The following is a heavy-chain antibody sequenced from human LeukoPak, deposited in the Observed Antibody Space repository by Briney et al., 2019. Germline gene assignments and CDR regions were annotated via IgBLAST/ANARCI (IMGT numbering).Heavy chain of an antibody. V-gene: IGHV4-59*01. CDR3: ARDYFPVEHSSSSGRGWFDP. Sequence: SETLSLTCTVSGGSISSYYWSWIRQPPGKGLEWTGYIYYSGSTNYNPSLKSRVTISVDTSKNQSSLKLSSVTAADTAVYYCARDYFPVEHSSSSGRGWFDPWGQGTLVTVSS. J-gene: IGHJ5*02. CDR1: GGSISSYY. CDR2: IYYSGST. D-gene: IGHD6-6*01.